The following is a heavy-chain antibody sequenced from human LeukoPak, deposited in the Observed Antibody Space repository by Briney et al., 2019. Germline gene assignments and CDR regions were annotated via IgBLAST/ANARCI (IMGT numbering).Heavy chain of an antibody. Sequence: GGSLRLSCAASGFTFSTYEMNWVRQAPGKGLEWVSYIVGSGTTTYYADSVKGRFTISRDNAKNSLYLQMNSLRAEDTALYYCARAYNYYYQMDIWGKGTTVTVSS. V-gene: IGHV3-48*03. CDR1: GFTFSTYE. CDR3: ARAYNYYYQMDI. CDR2: IVGSGTTT. D-gene: IGHD2-2*02. J-gene: IGHJ6*03.